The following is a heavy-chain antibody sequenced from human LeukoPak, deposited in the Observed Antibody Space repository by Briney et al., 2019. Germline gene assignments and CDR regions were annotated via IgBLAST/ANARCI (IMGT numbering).Heavy chain of an antibody. D-gene: IGHD3-22*01. Sequence: SETLSLTCTVSGGSISSYYWSWIRQPPAKGLEGMGYIYYSGSTNYNPSLKSLVTISVDTSKNQFSLKLSSVTAADTAVYYCARVGYYYDRGGYYGAFDIWGQGTMVTVSS. CDR2: IYYSGST. CDR1: GGSISSYY. CDR3: ARVGYYYDRGGYYGAFDI. J-gene: IGHJ3*02. V-gene: IGHV4-59*01.